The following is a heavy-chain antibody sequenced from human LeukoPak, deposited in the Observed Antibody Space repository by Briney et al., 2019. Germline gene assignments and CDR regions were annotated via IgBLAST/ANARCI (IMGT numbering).Heavy chain of an antibody. CDR3: AGDTYGSDY. V-gene: IGHV4-59*01. CDR2: IYYSGNT. J-gene: IGHJ4*02. D-gene: IGHD3-10*01. Sequence: SETLSLTCSVSGGSISSYYWNWIRQSPGKGLEWIGYIYYSGNTYYNPSLKSRVTISIDTSKNQFSLRLTSVTAADTAVYYCAGDTYGSDYWGQGTLVTVSS. CDR1: GGSISSYY.